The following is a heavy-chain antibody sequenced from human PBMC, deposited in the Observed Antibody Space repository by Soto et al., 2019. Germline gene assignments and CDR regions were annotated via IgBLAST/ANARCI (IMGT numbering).Heavy chain of an antibody. V-gene: IGHV4-39*01. CDR2: IYYSGST. Sequence: ETLSLTCTVSGGSISSRSYYWGWIRQPPGKGLEWIGSIYYSGSTYYNPSLKSRVTISVDTSKNQFSLKLSSVTAADTAVYYCAQSIAASVFDYWGQGTLVTVSS. CDR1: GGSISSRSYY. J-gene: IGHJ4*02. D-gene: IGHD6-6*01. CDR3: AQSIAASVFDY.